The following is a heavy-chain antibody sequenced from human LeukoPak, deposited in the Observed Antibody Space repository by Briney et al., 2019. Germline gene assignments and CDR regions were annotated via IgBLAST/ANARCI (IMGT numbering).Heavy chain of an antibody. J-gene: IGHJ4*02. V-gene: IGHV1-8*01. CDR1: GYTFTHYD. CDR2: MSPNSGNT. CDR3: ARVSSGWWGLFDY. D-gene: IGHD6-19*01. Sequence: ASVKVSCKASGYTFTHYDINWVRQAPGQGLEWMGWMSPNSGNTGYAHKFEDRVTMTADTSITTAYMEFSSLRSDDTAVYYCARVSSGWWGLFDYWGQGTLVTVSS.